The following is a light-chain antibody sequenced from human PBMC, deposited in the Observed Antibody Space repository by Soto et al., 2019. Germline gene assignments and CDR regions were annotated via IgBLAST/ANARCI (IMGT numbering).Light chain of an antibody. CDR3: QSYDSSLII. J-gene: IGLJ2*01. V-gene: IGLV1-40*01. CDR2: GNS. CDR1: SSNIGAGYD. Sequence: QSVLTQPPSVSGAPGKRVTISCTGSSSNIGAGYDVHWYQQLPGTAPKLLIYGNSNRPSGVPDRFSGSKSGTSASLAITGLQAEDEADYYCQSYDSSLIIFGGGTKLTV.